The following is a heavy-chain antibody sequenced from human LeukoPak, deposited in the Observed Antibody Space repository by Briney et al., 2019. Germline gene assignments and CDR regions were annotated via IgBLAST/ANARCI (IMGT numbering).Heavy chain of an antibody. V-gene: IGHV1-18*01. Sequence: GASVKVSCKASRYTFNSYPLTWVRQAPGVGFEWVGWITADNFNTNYAQKFQGRVTLTKETSTNTAYMEMRSLMSDDTAVYYCARVRTPFGVVASPDALDVWGQGTAVTVSS. CDR3: ARVRTPFGVVASPDALDV. CDR2: ITADNFNT. J-gene: IGHJ3*01. D-gene: IGHD3-3*01. CDR1: RYTFNSYP.